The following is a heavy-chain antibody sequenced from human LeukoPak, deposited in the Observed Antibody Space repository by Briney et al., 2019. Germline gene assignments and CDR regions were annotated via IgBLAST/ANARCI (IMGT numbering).Heavy chain of an antibody. Sequence: SETLSLTCTVSGGSISSGSYYWRWIRQPPGKGLEWIGYIYYSGSTNYNPSLKSRVTISVDTSKNQFSLKLSSVTAADTAVYYCARLRPWGNWNDPAGFDHWGQGTLVTVSS. V-gene: IGHV4-61*01. J-gene: IGHJ5*02. CDR2: IYYSGST. D-gene: IGHD1-1*01. CDR3: ARLRPWGNWNDPAGFDH. CDR1: GGSISSGSYY.